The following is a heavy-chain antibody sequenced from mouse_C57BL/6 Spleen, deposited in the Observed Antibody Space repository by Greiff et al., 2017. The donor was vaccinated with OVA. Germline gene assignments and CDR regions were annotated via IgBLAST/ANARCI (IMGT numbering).Heavy chain of an antibody. V-gene: IGHV1-61*01. D-gene: IGHD2-5*01. CDR2: IYPSDSET. Sequence: QVQLQQPGAELVRPGSSVKLSCKASGYTFTSYWMDWVKQRPGQGLEWIGNIYPSDSETHYNQKFKDKATLTVDKSSSTAYMQLSSLTSEDSAVYYCAIRYYSKIRFDYWGQGTTLTVSS. CDR3: AIRYYSKIRFDY. J-gene: IGHJ2*01. CDR1: GYTFTSYW.